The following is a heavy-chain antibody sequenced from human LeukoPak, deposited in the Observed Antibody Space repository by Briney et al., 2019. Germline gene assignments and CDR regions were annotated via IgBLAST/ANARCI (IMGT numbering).Heavy chain of an antibody. CDR2: INPSGGST. CDR1: GYTFTIYY. CDR3: ARVQTWSGRAPFDY. J-gene: IGHJ4*02. Sequence: ASVTVSCTASGYTFTIYYMHWVRQAPGQGLEWMGLINPSGGSTSYAQKFQGRVTMTRDTSTSTVYMELSSLRSEDTAVYYCARVQTWSGRAPFDYWGQGTLVTVSS. D-gene: IGHD2-15*01. V-gene: IGHV1-46*01.